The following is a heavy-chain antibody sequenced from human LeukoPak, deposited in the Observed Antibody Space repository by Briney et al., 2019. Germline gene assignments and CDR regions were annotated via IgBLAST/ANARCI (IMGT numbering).Heavy chain of an antibody. Sequence: PGGSLRLSCAASGFTFSSYWMSWVRQAPGKGLEWVSAISGSGGSTYYADSVKGRFTISRDNSKNTLYLQMNSLRAEDTAVYYCAKLGGWSGAYDAFDIWGQGTMVTVSS. CDR1: GFTFSSYW. V-gene: IGHV3-23*01. D-gene: IGHD6-19*01. CDR3: AKLGGWSGAYDAFDI. J-gene: IGHJ3*02. CDR2: ISGSGGST.